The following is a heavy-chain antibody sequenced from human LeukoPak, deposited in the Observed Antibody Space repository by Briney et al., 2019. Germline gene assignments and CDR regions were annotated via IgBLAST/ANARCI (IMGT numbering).Heavy chain of an antibody. D-gene: IGHD1-26*01. V-gene: IGHV5-51*01. CDR1: GYSFTSYW. J-gene: IGHJ5*02. CDR3: ARYPSSGSYYTGGWFDP. Sequence: GESLKISCKGSGYSFTSYWIGWVRQMPGKGPEWMGIIYPGDSDTRYSPSFQGQVTISADKSISTAYLQWSSLKASDTAMYYCARYPSSGSYYTGGWFDPWGQGTLVTVSS. CDR2: IYPGDSDT.